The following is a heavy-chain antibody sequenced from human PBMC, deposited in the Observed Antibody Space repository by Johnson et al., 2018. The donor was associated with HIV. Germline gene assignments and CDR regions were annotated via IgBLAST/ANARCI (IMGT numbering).Heavy chain of an antibody. D-gene: IGHD2-15*01. J-gene: IGHJ3*02. CDR1: GFTLSNYG. CDR2: ISYDGSNT. Sequence: QMLLVESGGGVVQPGRSLRLSCAASGFTLSNYGIHWVSQAPGKGLEWVALISYDGSNTYYADSVRGRFTLSRDNSKNTVYLQMNSLRAEDTAVYYCARDPRGMGVGPGEAFESWGPGTLVTVSS. CDR3: ARDPRGMGVGPGEAFES. V-gene: IGHV3-30*03.